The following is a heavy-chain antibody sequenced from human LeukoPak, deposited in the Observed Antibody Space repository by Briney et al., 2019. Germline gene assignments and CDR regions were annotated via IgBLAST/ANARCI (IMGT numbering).Heavy chain of an antibody. V-gene: IGHV1-2*02. CDR1: GYTFTCYY. J-gene: IGHJ4*02. D-gene: IGHD6-13*01. CDR3: ARSPREYSSSWYLPFYY. Sequence: GASVKVSCKASGYTFTCYYMHWVRHAPGQGLEWMGCINPNSSGTNYAQKFPGTVTMTRDTSISTAYMELSRLRSDDTAVYYCARSPREYSSSWYLPFYYWGQGTLGTVS. CDR2: INPNSSGT.